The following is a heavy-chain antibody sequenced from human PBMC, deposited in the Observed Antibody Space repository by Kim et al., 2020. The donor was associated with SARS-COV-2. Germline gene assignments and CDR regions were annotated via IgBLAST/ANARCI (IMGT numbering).Heavy chain of an antibody. J-gene: IGHJ4*02. CDR2: ISAYNGNT. CDR3: ARDRSFDYYDSSGQLFDY. V-gene: IGHV1-18*01. D-gene: IGHD3-22*01. CDR1: GYTFTSYG. Sequence: ASVKVSCKASGYTFTSYGISWVRQAPGQGLEWMGWISAYNGNTNYAQKLQGRVTMTTDTSTSTAYMELRSLRSDDTAVYYCARDRSFDYYDSSGQLFDYWGQGTLVTVSS.